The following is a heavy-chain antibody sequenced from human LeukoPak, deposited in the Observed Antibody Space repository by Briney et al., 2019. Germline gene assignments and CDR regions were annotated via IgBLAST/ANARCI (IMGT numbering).Heavy chain of an antibody. J-gene: IGHJ4*02. CDR2: INHSGST. D-gene: IGHD1-26*01. V-gene: IGHV4-34*01. Sequence: SETLSLTCAVYGGSFSGYYWSWIRQPPGKGLEWIGEINHSGSTNYNPSLKSRVTISVGTSKNQFSLKLSSVTAADTAVYYCARHSGYVDYWGQGTLVTVSS. CDR1: GGSFSGYY. CDR3: ARHSGYVDY.